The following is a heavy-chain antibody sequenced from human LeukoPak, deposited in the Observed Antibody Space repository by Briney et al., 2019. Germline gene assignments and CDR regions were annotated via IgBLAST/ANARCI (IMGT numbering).Heavy chain of an antibody. J-gene: IGHJ6*03. CDR3: ARDVGRGNWNYDSYGDV. CDR2: IYNSGST. D-gene: IGHD1-26*01. V-gene: IGHV4-39*07. CDR1: DGSMTGRSFF. Sequence: PSESLSLTCSVSDGSMTGRSFFWGFWVWIRQSPGKGLEWIGSIYNSGSTYYNPSLKSRVTISVDTSNNQFSLNLSSVTVADTAVYFCARDVGRGNWNYDSYGDVWGKGNTGTFSS.